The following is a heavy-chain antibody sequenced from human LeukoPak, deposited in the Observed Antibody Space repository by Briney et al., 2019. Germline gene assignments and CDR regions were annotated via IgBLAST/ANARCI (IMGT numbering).Heavy chain of an antibody. J-gene: IGHJ4*02. CDR1: GYTFTGYY. V-gene: IGHV1-2*02. CDR3: ARDLDQLWFSSDY. D-gene: IGHD5-18*01. CDR2: INPNSGGT. Sequence: ASVKVSCKASGYTFTGYYMHWVRQAPGQGLEWMGWINPNSGGTNYAQRFQGRVTMTRDTSISTAYMELSTLTSDDTAVYYCARDLDQLWFSSDYWGQGTLVSVSS.